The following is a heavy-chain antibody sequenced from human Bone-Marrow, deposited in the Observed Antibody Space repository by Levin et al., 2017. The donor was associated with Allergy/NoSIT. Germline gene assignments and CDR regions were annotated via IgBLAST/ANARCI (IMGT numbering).Heavy chain of an antibody. CDR2: IYDSGTT. J-gene: IGHJ4*02. D-gene: IGHD3-10*01. Sequence: KSSETLSLTCTVSGGSMGSHYWSWIRQPPGKGLEWLGYIYDSGTTKYNPSVKSRVTILVDTSKNQFSLKVNSVTAADTAVYYCARGGVLLGFDYWGQGAPVIVSS. CDR1: GGSMGSHY. CDR3: ARGGVLLGFDY. V-gene: IGHV4-59*11.